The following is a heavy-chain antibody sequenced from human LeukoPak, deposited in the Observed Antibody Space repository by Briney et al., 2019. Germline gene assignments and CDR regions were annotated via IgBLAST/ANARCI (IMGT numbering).Heavy chain of an antibody. D-gene: IGHD2-15*01. V-gene: IGHV3-74*01. CDR2: ISADGSVT. Sequence: GGSLRLACADSGFTFTRYWTHWVRQTPGKGRVWVSCISADGSVTRYADSVKGRFTISRDNTKSTLYLQMHSLRAEDTAVYYCATAGGDGSRMGFDPWGQGTLVTVSS. CDR3: ATAGGDGSRMGFDP. CDR1: GFTFTRYW. J-gene: IGHJ5*02.